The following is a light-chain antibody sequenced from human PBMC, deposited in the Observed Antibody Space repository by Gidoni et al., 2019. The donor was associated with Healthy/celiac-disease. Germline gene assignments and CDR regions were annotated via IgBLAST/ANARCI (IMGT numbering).Light chain of an antibody. CDR2: EVS. J-gene: IGLJ3*02. CDR3: CTYAGSSNGWV. V-gene: IGLV2-23*02. Sequence: QSALTQPASVSGSPGQSITISCTGTSSDVGSYNLVSWYQQHPGKAPKLMIYEVSKRPSGVSNRVSGSKAGNTASLTISELQAEDEADYYCCTYAGSSNGWVFGGGTKLTVL. CDR1: SSDVGSYNL.